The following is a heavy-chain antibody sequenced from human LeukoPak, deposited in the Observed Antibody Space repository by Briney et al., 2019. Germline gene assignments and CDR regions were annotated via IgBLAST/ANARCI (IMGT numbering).Heavy chain of an antibody. V-gene: IGHV4-59*12. Sequence: SETLSLTCTVSGGSISSYYWSWIRQPPGKGLEWIGYIYYSGSTNYNPSLKSRVTISVDTSKNQFSLKLSSVTAADTAVYYCARTGNPHYDFWSGYLLFDYWGQGTLVTVSS. CDR2: IYYSGST. CDR1: GGSISSYY. D-gene: IGHD3-3*01. J-gene: IGHJ4*02. CDR3: ARTGNPHYDFWSGYLLFDY.